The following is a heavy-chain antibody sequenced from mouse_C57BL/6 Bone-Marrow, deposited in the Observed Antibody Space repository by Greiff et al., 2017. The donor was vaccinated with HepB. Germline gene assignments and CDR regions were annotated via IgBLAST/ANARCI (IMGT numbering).Heavy chain of an antibody. Sequence: DVQLVESGGGLVKPGGSLKLSCAASGFTFSDYGMHWVRQAPEKGLEWVAYISSGSSTIYYADTVKGRFTISRDNAKNTLFLQMTSLRSEDTAMYYCARTDPNYFDYWGQGTTLTVSS. CDR3: ARTDPNYFDY. CDR1: GFTFSDYG. CDR2: ISSGSSTI. V-gene: IGHV5-17*01. J-gene: IGHJ2*01.